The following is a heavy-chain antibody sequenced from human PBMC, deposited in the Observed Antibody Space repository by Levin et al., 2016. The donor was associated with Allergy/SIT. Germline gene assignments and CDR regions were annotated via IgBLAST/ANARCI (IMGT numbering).Heavy chain of an antibody. Sequence: GSLRLSCSVSGGSISHYYWSWIRQPPGKGLEWIGYIYYSGSTNYNPSLKSRVTISLDTSKNQFSLKLTSVTAADTAVYYCARGGAYEVDSWGQGALVTVSS. D-gene: IGHD4-17*01. V-gene: IGHV4-59*01. CDR2: IYYSGST. J-gene: IGHJ4*02. CDR1: GGSISHYY. CDR3: ARGGAYEVDS.